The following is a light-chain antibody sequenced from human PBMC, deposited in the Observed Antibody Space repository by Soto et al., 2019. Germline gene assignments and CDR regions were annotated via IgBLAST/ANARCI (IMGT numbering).Light chain of an antibody. CDR3: LQDYNYPWT. V-gene: IGKV1-6*01. CDR1: QGIRND. Sequence: AIQMTQSPSSLSASVGDRVTITCRASQGIRNDLGWYQQKPGKAPKLLIYAASSLQSVVPSRFSGSGSGTDFTLTISSLQPEDFATCYCLQDYNYPWTFGQGTKVEIK. CDR2: AAS. J-gene: IGKJ1*01.